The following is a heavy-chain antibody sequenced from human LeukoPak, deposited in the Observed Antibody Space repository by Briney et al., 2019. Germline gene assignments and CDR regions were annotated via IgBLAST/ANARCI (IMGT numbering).Heavy chain of an antibody. CDR3: ARMGSCYDILTGKRYFDY. CDR1: GYSFITYG. CDR2: ITAYNGNA. Sequence: GASVKVSCKTSGYSFITYGITWVRQAPGQGLEWMGGITAYNGNANYAQKVQGRVIMTVDSSTSTAYMELRSLKSDDTAVYYCARMGSCYDILTGKRYFDYRGQGTLVTVSS. V-gene: IGHV1-18*01. D-gene: IGHD3-9*01. J-gene: IGHJ4*02.